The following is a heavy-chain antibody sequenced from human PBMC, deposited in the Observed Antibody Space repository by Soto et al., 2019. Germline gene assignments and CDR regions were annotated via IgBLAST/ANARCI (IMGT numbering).Heavy chain of an antibody. CDR3: ARLAYSSRGGQFFDY. Sequence: QVQLQESGPGLVEPSQTLSLTCNVSGGSISSGGYHWSWIRQHPGKGLEWIAYIYYSGDTYYNPSHKSRVAISVHTSKKQFSLNLSSATAADTAVYYCARLAYSSRGGQFFDYWGQGVLVTVSS. CDR1: GGSISSGGYH. CDR2: IYYSGDT. J-gene: IGHJ4*02. V-gene: IGHV4-31*03. D-gene: IGHD6-13*01.